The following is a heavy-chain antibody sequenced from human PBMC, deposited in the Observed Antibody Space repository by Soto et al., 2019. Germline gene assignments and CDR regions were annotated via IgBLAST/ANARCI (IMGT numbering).Heavy chain of an antibody. CDR3: ARDEGDSGWYMSFDY. D-gene: IGHD6-19*01. CDR1: GFSLSNYA. J-gene: IGHJ4*02. V-gene: IGHV3-30-3*01. Sequence: ESGGGVVQPGRSLRLSCAASGFSLSNYAMHWVRQAPGKGLEWVAVISYDGSNKDYGDSVKGRFTISRDNSKNTLFLQLSSLRPEDTAVYYCARDEGDSGWYMSFDYWGQGTLVTVSS. CDR2: ISYDGSNK.